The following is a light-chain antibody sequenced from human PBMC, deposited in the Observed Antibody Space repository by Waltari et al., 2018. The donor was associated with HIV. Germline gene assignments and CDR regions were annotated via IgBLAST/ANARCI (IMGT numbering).Light chain of an antibody. Sequence: QSALSQPPSVSASPGQSVAIPCAGTPSDLGRYNSVSWYQQHPDNTPRLILFDVNNRPSGISDRFSGSKSGTTASLTISTVETDDEADYYCASYTVNSTGVFGSGTKLTVL. J-gene: IGLJ1*01. V-gene: IGLV2-14*03. CDR2: DVN. CDR3: ASYTVNSTGV. CDR1: PSDLGRYNS.